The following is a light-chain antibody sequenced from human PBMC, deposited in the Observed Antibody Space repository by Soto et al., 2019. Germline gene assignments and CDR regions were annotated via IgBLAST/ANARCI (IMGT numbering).Light chain of an antibody. CDR2: DAS. J-gene: IGKJ4*01. V-gene: IGKV1-5*01. CDR3: QQLNSYALT. Sequence: IQMTHSPSTLSASVGYRVTIAFLASQSISSWLAWYQQKPGKAPKLLIYDASSLESGVPSRFSGSGSGTEFTLTISSLQPEDFGTYYCQQLNSYALTFGGGTKVDI. CDR1: QSISSW.